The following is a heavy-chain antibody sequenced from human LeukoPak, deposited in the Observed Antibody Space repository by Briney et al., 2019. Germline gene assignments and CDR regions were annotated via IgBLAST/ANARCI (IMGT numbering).Heavy chain of an antibody. CDR2: IGGSAGST. CDR3: AKEGGSPAMVRGVIIRYYFDY. J-gene: IGHJ4*02. Sequence: PGGSLRLSCAASGFTFSNSAMSWVRQAPGKGLEWVSAIGGSAGSTYHADSVKGRFTVSRDNSNNTLFLQMNSLRAEDTAMYYCAKEGGSPAMVRGVIIRYYFDYWGQGTLVTVSS. CDR1: GFTFSNSA. D-gene: IGHD3-10*01. V-gene: IGHV3-23*01.